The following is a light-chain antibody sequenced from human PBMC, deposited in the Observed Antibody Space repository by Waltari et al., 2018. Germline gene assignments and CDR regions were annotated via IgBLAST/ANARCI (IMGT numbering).Light chain of an antibody. CDR1: SSDVGAYNY. Sequence: QSALTQPPSASGSPGQSVTIPCTGTSSDVGAYNYVSWYQQHPGKGPKLRIYEVTKRPPGVPDRFSGSKSGNTASLTVSGLQAEDEADYYCTSYAGSKNVFGTGTKVTVL. V-gene: IGLV2-8*01. J-gene: IGLJ1*01. CDR2: EVT. CDR3: TSYAGSKNV.